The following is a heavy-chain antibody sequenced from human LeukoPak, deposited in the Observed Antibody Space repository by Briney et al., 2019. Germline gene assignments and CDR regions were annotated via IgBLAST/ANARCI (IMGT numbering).Heavy chain of an antibody. CDR2: INHSGST. CDR1: CGSFSGYY. D-gene: IGHD3-9*01. J-gene: IGHJ4*02. Sequence: SETLSLTCSVYCGSFSGYYWSGIRQPPGKGLEWIGEINHSGSTNYNPSLKSRVTISVDTSKNQFSLKLSSVTAADTAVYYCARGRGYFDWLDYWGQGTLVTVSS. V-gene: IGHV4-34*01. CDR3: ARGRGYFDWLDY.